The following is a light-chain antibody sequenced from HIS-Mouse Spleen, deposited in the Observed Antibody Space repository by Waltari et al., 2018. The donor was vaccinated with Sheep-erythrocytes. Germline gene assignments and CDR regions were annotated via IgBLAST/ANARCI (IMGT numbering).Light chain of an antibody. CDR2: DAS. V-gene: IGKV1-33*01. CDR3: QQFNSYPIFT. Sequence: DIQMTQSPSSLSASVGDRVTITCQASQDISNYLNWYQQKPGKAPKLLIYDASNLETGVPSRFSGSGSGTDFTFTISSLQPEDIATYYCQQFNSYPIFTFGPGTKVDIK. J-gene: IGKJ3*01. CDR1: QDISNY.